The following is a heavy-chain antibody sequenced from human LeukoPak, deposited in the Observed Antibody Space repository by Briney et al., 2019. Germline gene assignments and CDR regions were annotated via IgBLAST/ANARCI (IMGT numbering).Heavy chain of an antibody. CDR3: ARQKLIGDRDDVFDI. V-gene: IGHV4-59*08. J-gene: IGHJ3*02. Sequence: PSETLSLTCTVSGGSISSYYWSWIRQPPGKGLEWIGYIYYSGSTNYNPSLKSRVTISVDTSKNQFSLKLSSVTAADTAVYYCARQKLIGDRDDVFDIGGKGKMVTASS. CDR2: IYYSGST. D-gene: IGHD7-27*01. CDR1: GGSISSYY.